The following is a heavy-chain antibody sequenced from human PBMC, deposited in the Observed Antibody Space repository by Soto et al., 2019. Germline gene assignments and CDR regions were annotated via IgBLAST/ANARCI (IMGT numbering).Heavy chain of an antibody. V-gene: IGHV1-18*01. CDR1: GYSFHTYA. CDR3: AREYGMDV. J-gene: IGHJ6*02. CDR2: ISGYNGNT. Sequence: ASVKVSCKASGYSFHTYAISWVRQAPGQGLEWVGWISGYNGNTNYAEKFQGRVTLTTDTSTKTAFMDLIGLTSDDTAVYYCAREYGMDVWGQGTTVTVSS.